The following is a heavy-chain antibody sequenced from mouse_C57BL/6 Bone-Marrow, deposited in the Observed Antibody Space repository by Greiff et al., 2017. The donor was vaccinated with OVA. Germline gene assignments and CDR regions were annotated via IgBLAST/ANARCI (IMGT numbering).Heavy chain of an antibody. Sequence: QVQLQQPGAELVRPGTSVKLSCKASGYTFTSYWMHWVKQRPGQGLEWIGVIDPSDSYTNYNQKFKGKATLTVDTSYSTAYMQLSSLTSEDSAVYYCAKSGVHFDYWGQGTTLTVSS. CDR2: IDPSDSYT. CDR3: AKSGVHFDY. J-gene: IGHJ2*01. CDR1: GYTFTSYW. D-gene: IGHD4-1*01. V-gene: IGHV1-59*01.